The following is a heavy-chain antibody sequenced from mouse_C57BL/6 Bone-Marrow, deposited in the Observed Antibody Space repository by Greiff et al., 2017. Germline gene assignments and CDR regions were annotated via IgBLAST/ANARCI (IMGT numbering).Heavy chain of an antibody. Sequence: EVQLQQSGAELVRPGASVKLSCTASGFNIKDDYMHWVKQRPEQGLEWIGWIDPENGDTEYASKFQGKATITADTSSHTAYLQLSSLTSEDTAVYYCTDYGSSYDYAMDYWGQGTSVTVSS. J-gene: IGHJ4*01. CDR1: GFNIKDDY. CDR2: IDPENGDT. CDR3: TDYGSSYDYAMDY. D-gene: IGHD1-1*01. V-gene: IGHV14-4*01.